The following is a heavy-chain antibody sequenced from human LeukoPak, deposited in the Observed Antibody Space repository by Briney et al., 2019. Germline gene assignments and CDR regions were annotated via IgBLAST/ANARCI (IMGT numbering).Heavy chain of an antibody. Sequence: GGSLRLSCAASGSTFSDYYMSWIRQAPGKGLEWVSYISSSGSTIYYADSVKGRFTITRDNAKNSLYLQMNSLRAEDTAVYYCARDGAPFGYFDWYIDYWGQGTLVTVSS. CDR3: ARDGAPFGYFDWYIDY. CDR2: ISSSGSTI. D-gene: IGHD3-9*01. J-gene: IGHJ4*02. V-gene: IGHV3-11*04. CDR1: GSTFSDYY.